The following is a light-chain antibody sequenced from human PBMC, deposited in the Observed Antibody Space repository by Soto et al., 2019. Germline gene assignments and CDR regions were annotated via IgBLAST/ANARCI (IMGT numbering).Light chain of an antibody. CDR1: LSVSSNY. V-gene: IGKV3-20*01. CDR2: GAS. Sequence: EIVMTQSPAALSVSPGERATLSCRASLSVSSNYVAWYQQKPGQAPRLLIYGASSRATGIPDRFSGSGSGTDFTLTISRLEPEDFAVYYCQQYHNSPPTFGQGTKVDIK. J-gene: IGKJ1*01. CDR3: QQYHNSPPT.